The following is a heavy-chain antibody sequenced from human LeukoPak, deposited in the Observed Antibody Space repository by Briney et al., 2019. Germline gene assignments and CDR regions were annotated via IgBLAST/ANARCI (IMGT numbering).Heavy chain of an antibody. CDR2: IYPGDSDT. D-gene: IGHD6-6*01. CDR1: GYSFTSYW. J-gene: IGHJ6*03. CDR3: ARSVYSSSSYYYYYMDV. Sequence: GESLKISCKGSGYSFTSYWIGWVRQMPGKGLEWMGIIYPGDSDTRYSPSFQGQVTISADKSISTAYLQWSSLKASDTAMYYCARSVYSSSSYYYYYMDVWGKGTTVTVSS. V-gene: IGHV5-51*01.